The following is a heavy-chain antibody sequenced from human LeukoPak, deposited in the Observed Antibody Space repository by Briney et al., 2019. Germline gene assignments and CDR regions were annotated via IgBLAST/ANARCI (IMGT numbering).Heavy chain of an antibody. CDR1: GGTFSSYA. J-gene: IGHJ4*02. Sequence: SVKVSCKASGGTFSSYAISWVRQAPGQGLEWMGGIIPIFGTANYAQKFQGRVTITADESTSTAYMELSSLRSEDTAVYYCASNWVGDGSSTSCPDYGGKGTLVTVSP. D-gene: IGHD2-2*01. V-gene: IGHV1-69*13. CDR3: ASNWVGDGSSTSCPDY. CDR2: IIPIFGTA.